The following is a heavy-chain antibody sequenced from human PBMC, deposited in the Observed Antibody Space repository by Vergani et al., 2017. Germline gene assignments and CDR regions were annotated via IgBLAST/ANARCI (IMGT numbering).Heavy chain of an antibody. V-gene: IGHV3-23*01. CDR3: AKGLRVLVIGGGFDY. Sequence: EVQLLESGGGLVQPGGSLRLSCAASGFTFSSYAMSWVRQAPGKGLEWVSAISGSGTGTYYADSVKGRFTISRDNSKNTLYLQMNSLRAEDTAVYYCAKGLRVLVIGGGFDYWGQGSLVTVSS. D-gene: IGHD3-22*01. CDR2: ISGSGTGT. CDR1: GFTFSSYA. J-gene: IGHJ4*02.